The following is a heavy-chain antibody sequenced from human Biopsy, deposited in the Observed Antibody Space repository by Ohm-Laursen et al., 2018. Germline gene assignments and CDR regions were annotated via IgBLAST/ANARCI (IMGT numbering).Heavy chain of an antibody. CDR3: ARERSHHDVATGFFKSEYGVDV. J-gene: IGHJ6*02. Sequence: ASVKVSCKASGYTFTTYGISWVRQAPGQGLEWMGWIRTDNGATDYAQNLQGRVTMTTDTSAATAYMELRSLRSEDTAIYYCARERSHHDVATGFFKSEYGVDVWGHGTTVTVSS. D-gene: IGHD3-9*01. CDR2: IRTDNGAT. V-gene: IGHV1-18*04. CDR1: GYTFTTYG.